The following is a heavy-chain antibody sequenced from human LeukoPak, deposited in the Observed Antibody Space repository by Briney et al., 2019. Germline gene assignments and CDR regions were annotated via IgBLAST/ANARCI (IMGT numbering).Heavy chain of an antibody. Sequence: ASVKVSCKASGYTFTGYYMHWMRQAPGQGLEWMGWINPNSGGTNYAQTFQGRVTMTRDTSISTAYMELSRLRSDDTAVYYCARVANWGSSPFDYWGQGTLVTVSS. V-gene: IGHV1-2*02. CDR2: INPNSGGT. CDR3: ARVANWGSSPFDY. J-gene: IGHJ4*02. CDR1: GYTFTGYY. D-gene: IGHD7-27*01.